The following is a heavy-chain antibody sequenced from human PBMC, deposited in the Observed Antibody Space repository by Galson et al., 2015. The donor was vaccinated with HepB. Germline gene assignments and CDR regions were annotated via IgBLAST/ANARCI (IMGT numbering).Heavy chain of an antibody. D-gene: IGHD6-19*01. Sequence: SETLSLTCSVSGGSLSDSYWKWIRQPPGEGLEWIGHIHYSGRTNYNPSLKSRVLISIDTSKNQFSLRLSSVTAADTAVYYCARGWVWLPESWGQGTLVTVSS. V-gene: IGHV4-59*01. CDR3: ARGWVWLPES. CDR2: IHYSGRT. CDR1: GGSLSDSY. J-gene: IGHJ5*02.